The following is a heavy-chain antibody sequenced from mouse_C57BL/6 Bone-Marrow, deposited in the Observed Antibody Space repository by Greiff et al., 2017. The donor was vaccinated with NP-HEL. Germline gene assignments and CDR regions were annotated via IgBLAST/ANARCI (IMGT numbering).Heavy chain of an antibody. CDR2: IHPSDSDT. CDR3: AIGVFYYGTDFDY. Sequence: VKLQQPGAELVKPGASVKVSCKASGYTFTSYWMHWVKQRPGQGLEWIGRIHPSDSDTNYNQKFKGKATLTVDKSSSTAYMQLSSLTSEDSAVYYCAIGVFYYGTDFDYWGQGTTLTVSS. V-gene: IGHV1-74*01. J-gene: IGHJ2*01. CDR1: GYTFTSYW. D-gene: IGHD1-1*01.